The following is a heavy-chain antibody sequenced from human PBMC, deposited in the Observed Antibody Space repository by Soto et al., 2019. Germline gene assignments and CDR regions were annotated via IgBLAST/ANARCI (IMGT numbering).Heavy chain of an antibody. CDR1: GFTVSSNY. CDR3: ARWGDGDYDTIDS. J-gene: IGHJ4*02. Sequence: EVQLVETGGGLIQPRGSLRLSCAASGFTVSSNYMSWVRQAPGKGLEWVSVIYSGGSTYYADSVKGRVTIFRDNSKNTLYLQMNSLRAEDTAVYYCARWGDGDYDTIDSWGQGTLVTVSS. D-gene: IGHD4-17*01. V-gene: IGHV3-53*02. CDR2: IYSGGST.